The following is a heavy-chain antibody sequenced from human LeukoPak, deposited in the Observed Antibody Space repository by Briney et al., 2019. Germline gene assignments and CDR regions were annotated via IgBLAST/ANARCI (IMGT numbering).Heavy chain of an antibody. V-gene: IGHV4-4*07. CDR3: ARDSGSGRYS. CDR1: GGSIRSYY. D-gene: IGHD3-10*01. J-gene: IGHJ4*02. Sequence: SETLSLTCTVSGGSIRSYYWNWIRQPAGEGLEWIGRIHTSGNANYNPSLKRRVTLSQDTSKSQFSLKLTSVTAADTAVYYCARDSGSGRYSWGQGTLVTVSS. CDR2: IHTSGNA.